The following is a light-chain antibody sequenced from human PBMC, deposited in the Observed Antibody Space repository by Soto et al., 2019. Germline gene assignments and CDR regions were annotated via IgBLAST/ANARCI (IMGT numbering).Light chain of an antibody. CDR3: QQYNDWPKS. V-gene: IGKV3-15*01. J-gene: IGKJ1*01. Sequence: EIVMTQSPATLSVSPGERATLSCSASQSVNNNLAWYQQKPGQVPRLLIHGASTRATGIPARFSGSGSGTEFTLTISSLQSEDFAIYYCQQYNDWPKSFGQGTKVEIK. CDR1: QSVNNN. CDR2: GAS.